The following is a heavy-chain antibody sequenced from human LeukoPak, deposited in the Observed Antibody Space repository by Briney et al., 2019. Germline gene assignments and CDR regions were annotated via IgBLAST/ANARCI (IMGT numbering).Heavy chain of an antibody. CDR2: IWHDGSHK. CDR3: AREISGSGSYPDF. Sequence: GTSLRLSCAASGFAFNTYAMHWVRQAPGKGLEWVTLIWHDGSHKFYIDSVRGRFTISRDNSKNTVYLQMNGLSAEDTAVYYCAREISGSGSYPDFWGQGTLVTVSS. D-gene: IGHD3-10*01. J-gene: IGHJ4*02. V-gene: IGHV3-33*01. CDR1: GFAFNTYA.